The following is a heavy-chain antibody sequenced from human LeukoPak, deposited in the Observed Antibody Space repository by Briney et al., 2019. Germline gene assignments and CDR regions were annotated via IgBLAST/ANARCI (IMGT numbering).Heavy chain of an antibody. CDR3: ARDLGIQLWWFDY. V-gene: IGHV1-3*01. CDR2: INAGNGNT. Sequence: GASVKVSCKASGYTFTSYAMHWVRQAPGQRLEWMGWINAGNGNTKYSQKFQGRVTITRDTSASTAYMELSSLRSEDTAVYYCARDLGIQLWWFDYWGQGTLVTVSS. J-gene: IGHJ4*02. CDR1: GYTFTSYA. D-gene: IGHD5-18*01.